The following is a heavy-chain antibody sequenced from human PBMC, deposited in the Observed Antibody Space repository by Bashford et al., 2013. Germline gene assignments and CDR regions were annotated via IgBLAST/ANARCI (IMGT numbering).Heavy chain of an antibody. CDR2: YHRGGIT. Sequence: SETLSLTCTVAGGSISSGFYYWSWIRQPPGKGLEWIGNYHRGGITYYNPSLKSRLTISVDTSKNQFSLRLSSVTAADTAVYYCARGSGSYHYFDYWGQGTLVTVSS. CDR1: GGSISSGFYY. J-gene: IGHJ4*02. D-gene: IGHD3-10*01. CDR3: ARGSGSYHYFDY. V-gene: IGHV4-39*01.